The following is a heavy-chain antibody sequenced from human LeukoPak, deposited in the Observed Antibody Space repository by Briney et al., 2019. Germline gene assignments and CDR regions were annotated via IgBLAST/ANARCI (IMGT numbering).Heavy chain of an antibody. J-gene: IGHJ3*02. D-gene: IGHD3-10*01. Sequence: GGSLRLSCAASGFTFSSYGMHWVRQAPGKGLEWVAVIWDDGSNKYYADSVKGRFTISRDNSKNTLYLQVNSLRAEDTAVYYCARDANFGYDAFDIWGQGTMVAVSS. V-gene: IGHV3-33*01. CDR1: GFTFSSYG. CDR2: IWDDGSNK. CDR3: ARDANFGYDAFDI.